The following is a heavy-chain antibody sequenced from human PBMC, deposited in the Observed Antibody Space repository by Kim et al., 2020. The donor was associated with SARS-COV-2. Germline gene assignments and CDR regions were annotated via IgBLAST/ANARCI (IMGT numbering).Heavy chain of an antibody. D-gene: IGHD1-26*01. V-gene: IGHV3-33*01. J-gene: IGHJ4*02. CDR3: AREGGSGSYPAV. Sequence: GSLRLSCAASGFTFSSYGMHWVRQAPGKGLEWVAVIWYDGSNKYYADSVKGRFTISRDNSKNTLYLQMNSLRAEDTAVYYCAREGGSGSYPAVWGQGTLVTVSS. CDR2: IWYDGSNK. CDR1: GFTFSSYG.